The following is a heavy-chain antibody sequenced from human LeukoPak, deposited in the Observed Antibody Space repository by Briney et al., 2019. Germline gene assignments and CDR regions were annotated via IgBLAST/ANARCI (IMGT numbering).Heavy chain of an antibody. J-gene: IGHJ4*02. CDR3: ARDLEKFDY. D-gene: IGHD3-3*01. CDR1: TFTVSSYE. V-gene: IGHV3-48*03. CDR2: IRNSGSII. Sequence: PGGSLRLSCAASTFTVSSYEMNWVRQAPGKGLEWVSYIRNSGSIIHYADSVKGRFTISRDNAKNSLFLQVNSLRAEDTAVYYCARDLEKFDYWGQGTLVTVSS.